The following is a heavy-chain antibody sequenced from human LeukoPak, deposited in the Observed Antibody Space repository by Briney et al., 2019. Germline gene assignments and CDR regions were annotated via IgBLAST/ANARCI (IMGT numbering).Heavy chain of an antibody. CDR3: AKSGVVVAGWFDP. D-gene: IGHD2-15*01. CDR2: ISSSSSYI. Sequence: GGSLRLSCAASGFTFSSYSMNWVRQAPGKGLEWVSSISSSSSYIYYADSVKGRFTISRDNAKNSLYLQMNSLRAEDTAVYYCAKSGVVVAGWFDPWGQGTLVTVSS. V-gene: IGHV3-21*01. CDR1: GFTFSSYS. J-gene: IGHJ5*02.